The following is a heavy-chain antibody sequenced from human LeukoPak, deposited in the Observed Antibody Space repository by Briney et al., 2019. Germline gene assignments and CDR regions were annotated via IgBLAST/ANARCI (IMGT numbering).Heavy chain of an antibody. Sequence: SETLSLTCAVSGGSISRGGYSWSWIRQPPGKGLEWIVYSYHSGSTYYNPSLKSRVTMSVDRSKNQLSLKLSSVTAADTAVYYCARVTPPIYGDLFDYWGQGILVTVSS. CDR1: GGSISRGGYS. CDR2: SYHSGST. J-gene: IGHJ4*02. V-gene: IGHV4-30-2*01. CDR3: ARVTPPIYGDLFDY. D-gene: IGHD4-17*01.